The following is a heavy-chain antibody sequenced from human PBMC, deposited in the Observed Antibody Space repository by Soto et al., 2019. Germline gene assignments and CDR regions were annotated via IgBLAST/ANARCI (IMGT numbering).Heavy chain of an antibody. CDR1: GGSISTDY. J-gene: IGHJ4*02. V-gene: IGHV4-59*08. CDR3: VRSLAMIPNFDY. CDR2: IYYNGNT. D-gene: IGHD3-22*01. Sequence: QVQLQESGPGLVKPSETLSLTCTVSGGSISTDYWRWIRQPPGKGLEWIGCIYYNGNTYYNPSLTSRVTVSKDTSKNQFSLKLTSVTAADTAVYFCVRSLAMIPNFDYWGQGALVTVSS.